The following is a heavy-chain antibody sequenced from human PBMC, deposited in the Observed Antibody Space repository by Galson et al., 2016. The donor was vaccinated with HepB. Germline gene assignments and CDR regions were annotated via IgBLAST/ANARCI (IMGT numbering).Heavy chain of an antibody. CDR2: IWSDGSNK. CDR1: GFTFANYA. J-gene: IGHJ4*02. CDR3: VRDQLVNYFDY. V-gene: IGHV3-33*01. D-gene: IGHD6-13*01. Sequence: SLRLSCAASGFTFANYAMHWVRQAPGKGLEWVALIWSDGSNKYYADSVKGRFTISRDKPKNTLYLQMNSLRVEDTAVYYCVRDQLVNYFDYWGQGTLVTVSS.